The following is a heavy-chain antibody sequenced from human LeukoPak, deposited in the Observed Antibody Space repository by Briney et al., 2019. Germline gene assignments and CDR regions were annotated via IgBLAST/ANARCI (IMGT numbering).Heavy chain of an antibody. V-gene: IGHV1-18*04. CDR3: ARPLYYGSGSYFDY. CDR1: GYTFITYG. CDR2: VSAYDGDT. D-gene: IGHD3-10*01. Sequence: ASVKVSCKASGYTFITYGMSWVRQAPGQGLEWMGLVSAYDGDTKYAQKFQGRVTMTTDTSTSTAYMELRSLRSDDTAVYFCARPLYYGSGSYFDYWGEGRLVTVSS. J-gene: IGHJ4*02.